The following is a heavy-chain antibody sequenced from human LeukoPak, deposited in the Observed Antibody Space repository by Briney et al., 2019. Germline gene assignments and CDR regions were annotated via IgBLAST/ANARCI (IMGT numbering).Heavy chain of an antibody. CDR2: ISAYYGNT. Sequence: ASVRVSCKASGYTFTNYGISWVRQAPGQGLEWMGWISAYYGNTNYAQKFQGRVTMTTDTSTTTAYMEVRSLTSDDTAVYYCARYTGSGSHFDFWGNGTVAPVSS. D-gene: IGHD3-10*01. CDR3: ARYTGSGSHFDF. V-gene: IGHV1-18*01. CDR1: GYTFTNYG. J-gene: IGHJ4*03.